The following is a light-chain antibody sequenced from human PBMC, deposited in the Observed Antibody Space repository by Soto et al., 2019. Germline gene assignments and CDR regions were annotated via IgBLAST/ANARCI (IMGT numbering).Light chain of an antibody. CDR1: SSDVGGYKY. CDR2: EVT. Sequence: QSVLTQPASVSGSPGQSITISCTGTSSDVGGYKYVSWYQQHPGKAPKLMIYEVTNRPSGVSNRFSGSKSGNTASLTISGLQAEDGADYYCSSYSSSSILVFGGGTKLTVL. J-gene: IGLJ2*01. V-gene: IGLV2-14*01. CDR3: SSYSSSSILV.